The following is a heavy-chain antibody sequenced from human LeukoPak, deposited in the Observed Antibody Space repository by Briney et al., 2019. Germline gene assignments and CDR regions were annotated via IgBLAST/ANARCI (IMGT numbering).Heavy chain of an antibody. D-gene: IGHD6-13*01. CDR2: IYTSGST. J-gene: IGHJ3*02. CDR3: ARSNSSSWDVAFDI. Sequence: SETLSLTCTVSGGSISSGSYYWSWIRQPAGKGLEWIGRIYTSGSTNYNPSLKSRVTISVDTSKNQFSLKLSSVTPADTAVYYCARSNSSSWDVAFDIWGQGTMVTVSS. CDR1: GGSISSGSYY. V-gene: IGHV4-61*02.